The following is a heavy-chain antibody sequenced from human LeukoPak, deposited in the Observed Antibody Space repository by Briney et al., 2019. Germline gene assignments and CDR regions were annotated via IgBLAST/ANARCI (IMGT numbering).Heavy chain of an antibody. J-gene: IGHJ5*02. CDR2: MNPNSGNT. CDR1: GYTFTGYY. V-gene: IGHV1-8*03. CDR3: ARHLNLGRYNWFDP. Sequence: ASVKVSCKASGYTFTGYYMHWVRQAPGQGLEWMGWMNPNSGNTGYAQKFQGRVTITRNTSISTAYMELSSLRSEDTAVYYCARHLNLGRYNWFDPWGQGTLVTVSS. D-gene: IGHD3-16*01.